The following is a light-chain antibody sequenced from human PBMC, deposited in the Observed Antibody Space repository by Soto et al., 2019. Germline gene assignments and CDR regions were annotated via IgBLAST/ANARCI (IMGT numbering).Light chain of an antibody. CDR2: KSS. Sequence: DIQMTQSPSTLSASVGDRVTITCRASQSISIWLAWYQQKPWKAPNLLISKSSSLESGLPSRFIGSGSWTDFTFTISSLQPADFATYYCQPYNNYPWTFGQGTKVEIK. J-gene: IGKJ1*01. V-gene: IGKV1-5*03. CDR3: QPYNNYPWT. CDR1: QSISIW.